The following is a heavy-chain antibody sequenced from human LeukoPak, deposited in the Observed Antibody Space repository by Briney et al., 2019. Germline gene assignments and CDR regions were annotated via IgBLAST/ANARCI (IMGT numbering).Heavy chain of an antibody. CDR3: ARVLYGDRRVDY. Sequence: PGGSLRLSCAASGFTFSSYEMNWVRQAPGKGLEWVSYISSSGSTIYYADSVKGRFTISRDNAKNSLYPQMNNLRAEDTAVYYCARVLYGDRRVDYWGQGTLVTVSS. CDR1: GFTFSSYE. D-gene: IGHD4-17*01. V-gene: IGHV3-48*03. CDR2: ISSSGSTI. J-gene: IGHJ4*02.